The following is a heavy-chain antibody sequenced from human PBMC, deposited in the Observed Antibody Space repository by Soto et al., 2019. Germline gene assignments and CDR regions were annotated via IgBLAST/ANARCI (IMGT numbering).Heavy chain of an antibody. J-gene: IGHJ4*02. CDR2: IYYSGST. CDR3: ARRYGGNFDY. V-gene: IGHV4-59*01. CDR1: GGSISSYY. D-gene: IGHD1-26*01. Sequence: PSETLSLTCTVSGGSISSYYWSWIRQPPGKGLEWIGYIYYSGSTNYNPSLKSRVTISVDTSKNQFSLKVSSVTAADTAVYYCARRYGGNFDYWGQGTLVTGSS.